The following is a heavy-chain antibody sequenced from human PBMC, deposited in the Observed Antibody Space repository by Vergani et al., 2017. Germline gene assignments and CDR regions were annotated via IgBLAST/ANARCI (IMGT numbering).Heavy chain of an antibody. D-gene: IGHD3-10*01. V-gene: IGHV1-69-2*01. CDR2: VDPEDGET. CDR3: ARGTVLLWFGEPGDAFDI. J-gene: IGHJ3*02. Sequence: EVQLVQSGAEVKKPGATMKISCKVSGYTFTDHYMHWVKQAPGKGLEWMGLVDPEDGETIYAEKFKGRVTIAADTSTDTAHLELSSLRSEDTAVYYCARGTVLLWFGEPGDAFDIWGEATMVTVSS. CDR1: GYTFTDHY.